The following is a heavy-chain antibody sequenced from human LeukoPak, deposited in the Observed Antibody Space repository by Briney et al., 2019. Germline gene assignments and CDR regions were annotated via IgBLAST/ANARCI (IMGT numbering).Heavy chain of an antibody. J-gene: IGHJ4*02. CDR2: IFGSGGSA. CDR3: AKTTTGYSSGRYPGWPADY. D-gene: IGHD6-19*01. CDR1: GFTFNTYA. Sequence: GGSLRLSCAASGFTFNTYAMYWVRQAPGKGLEWVSGIFGSGGSAHYADSVKGRFTISRDNSKNTVYLQMNSLRAEDTAVYYCAKTTTGYSSGRYPGWPADYWGQGALVTVSS. V-gene: IGHV3-23*01.